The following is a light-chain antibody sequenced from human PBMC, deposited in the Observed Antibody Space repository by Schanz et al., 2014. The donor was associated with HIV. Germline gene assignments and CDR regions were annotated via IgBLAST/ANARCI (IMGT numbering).Light chain of an antibody. Sequence: DIQMTQSPSSLSASVGDRVTITCRASQGIGNDLGWYQQRPGKAPKRLIYGASTLQSGVPSRFVGSGSGTAFTLTINSLQPDDFATYFCHQYKTYPYTFGQGTKLEIK. CDR1: QGIGND. J-gene: IGKJ2*01. CDR2: GAS. V-gene: IGKV1-17*01. CDR3: HQYKTYPYT.